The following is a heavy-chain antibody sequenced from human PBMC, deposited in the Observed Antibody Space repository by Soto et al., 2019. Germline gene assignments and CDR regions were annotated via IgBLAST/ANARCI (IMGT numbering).Heavy chain of an antibody. CDR1: GDSINSDKYY. CDR2: IYYRGNT. J-gene: IGHJ4*02. D-gene: IGHD3-9*01. Sequence: QLQLQESGPGLVKPSETLSHTCSVSGDSINSDKYYWGWIRQPPGKGLEWIGSIYYRGNTYYNPSLQTRVTISLDKSKSQFSLKLNSVTAVDSAVYFCARLEGLATISYYFDFWGQGALVTVSS. V-gene: IGHV4-39*01. CDR3: ARLEGLATISYYFDF.